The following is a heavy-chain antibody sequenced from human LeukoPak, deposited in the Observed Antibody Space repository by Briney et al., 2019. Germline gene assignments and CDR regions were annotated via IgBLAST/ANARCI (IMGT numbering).Heavy chain of an antibody. Sequence: TGGSLRLSCAASGFTFSNYLMSWVRQAPGKGLEWVANINDDGSAKNYVDCVMGRFIISRDNAKNPLYLQMNGLRAEDTAVYYCRTCRYSGCDDYWGQGTLVTVSS. D-gene: IGHD1-26*01. V-gene: IGHV3-7*01. CDR1: GFTFSNYL. J-gene: IGHJ4*02. CDR2: INDDGSAK. CDR3: RTCRYSGCDDY.